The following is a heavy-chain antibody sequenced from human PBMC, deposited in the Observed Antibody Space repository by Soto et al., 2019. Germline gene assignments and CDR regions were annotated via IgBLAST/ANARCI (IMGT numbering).Heavy chain of an antibody. CDR3: GRAVAGMRSLDY. J-gene: IGHJ4*02. CDR2: ISYDGSNK. Sequence: PGGSLRLSCAASGFTFSSYGMHWVRQAPGKGLEWVAVISYDGSNKYYADSVKGRFTISRDNSKNTLYLQMNSLRAEDTAVYYCGRAVAGMRSLDYWGQGTLVTVSS. D-gene: IGHD6-19*01. V-gene: IGHV3-30*03. CDR1: GFTFSSYG.